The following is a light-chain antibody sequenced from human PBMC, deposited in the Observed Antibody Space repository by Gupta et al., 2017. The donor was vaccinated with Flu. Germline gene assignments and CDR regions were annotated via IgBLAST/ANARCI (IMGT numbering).Light chain of an antibody. CDR3: QQYKSYST. Sequence: IQMTQSPSTLSASVGDRVTITCRASQSISSWLAWYQQKPGKAPKLLIYKASSLESGVPSRFSGSGSGTEFTLTISSLQPDDFATYYCQQYKSYSTFGQGTKVEIK. CDR1: QSISSW. CDR2: KAS. J-gene: IGKJ1*01. V-gene: IGKV1-5*03.